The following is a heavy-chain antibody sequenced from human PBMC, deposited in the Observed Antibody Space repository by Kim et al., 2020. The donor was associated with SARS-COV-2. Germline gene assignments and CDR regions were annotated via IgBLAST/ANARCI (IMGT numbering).Heavy chain of an antibody. V-gene: IGHV3-30*04. CDR1: GFTFSSYA. CDR3: ARDGPLLWFGDSWFDP. Sequence: GGSLRLSCAASGFTFSSYAMHWVRQAPGKGLEWVAVISYDGSNKYYADSVKGRFTISRDNSKNTLYLQMNSLRAEDTAVYYCARDGPLLWFGDSWFDPWGQGTLVTVSS. J-gene: IGHJ5*02. CDR2: ISYDGSNK. D-gene: IGHD3-10*01.